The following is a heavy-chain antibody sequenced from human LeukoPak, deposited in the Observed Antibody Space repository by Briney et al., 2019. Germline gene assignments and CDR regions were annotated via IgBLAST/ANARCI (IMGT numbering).Heavy chain of an antibody. CDR2: ISGSDGST. CDR1: GFTFSNYA. J-gene: IGHJ4*02. Sequence: QSGGSLRLSCAASGFTFSNYAMSWVRQAPGKGLEWVSSISGSDGSTDYADFVKGRFSISRDNSKNTLYLQMNRLRVEDTAVYYCARYSRSWYVPIFDYWGQGTLVTVSS. D-gene: IGHD6-13*01. V-gene: IGHV3-23*01. CDR3: ARYSRSWYVPIFDY.